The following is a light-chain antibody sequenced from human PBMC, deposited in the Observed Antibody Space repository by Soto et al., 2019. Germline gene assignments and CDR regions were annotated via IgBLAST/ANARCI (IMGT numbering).Light chain of an antibody. CDR2: DVS. V-gene: IGLV2-14*01. CDR1: SSDVGGYNY. CDR3: SSYTSSSTLYV. Sequence: QSALTQPASVSGSPGQSNTISGTGTSSDVGGYNYVSWYQQHPGKAPKFMIYDVSNRPSGVSNRFSGSKSGNTASLTISGLQAEDEADYYCSSYTSSSTLYVFGPGTKLTVL. J-gene: IGLJ1*01.